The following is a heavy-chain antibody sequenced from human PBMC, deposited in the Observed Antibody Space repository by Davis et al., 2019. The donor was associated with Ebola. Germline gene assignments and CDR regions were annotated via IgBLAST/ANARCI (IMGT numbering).Heavy chain of an antibody. CDR3: VRDVGTSLQGSWVKWFDP. D-gene: IGHD7-27*01. CDR1: GFTFSRYW. V-gene: IGHV3-74*01. CDR2: INNDGSST. J-gene: IGHJ5*02. Sequence: PGGSLRLSCAASGFTFSRYWMHWVRQAPGKGPVWVSRINNDGSSTNYADSVRGRFTISRDNARNTVYLQINGLRADDTAVYYCVRDVGTSLQGSWVKWFDPWGQGTLVTVSS.